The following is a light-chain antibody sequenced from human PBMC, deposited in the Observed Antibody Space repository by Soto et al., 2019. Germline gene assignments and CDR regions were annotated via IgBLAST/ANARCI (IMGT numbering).Light chain of an antibody. CDR2: DAS. CDR1: QSVRTY. CDR3: QQRTNWPSST. Sequence: EVVLTQSPATLSLSPGERATLSCRASQSVRTYLAWYQQKPGQVPRLLIHDASSRATGIPARFSGSGSGTDFTLTISSLKPEDFAVYYCQQRTNWPSSTFDQGTRLEI. J-gene: IGKJ5*01. V-gene: IGKV3-11*01.